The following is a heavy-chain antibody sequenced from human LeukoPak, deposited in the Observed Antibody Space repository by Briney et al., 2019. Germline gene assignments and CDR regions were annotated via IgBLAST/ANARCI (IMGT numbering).Heavy chain of an antibody. CDR1: GGSFSGYY. CDR2: INHRGRN. V-gene: IGHV4-34*01. D-gene: IGHD3-22*01. Sequence: SETLSLTCAVYGGSFSGYYWRWVRQPPGKGGEWGGEINHRGRNNYNPCLKSRVTMSVDTSKNQFSLKLSSVTAADTAVYYCARSSSGYYPFDYWGQGTLVTVSS. J-gene: IGHJ4*02. CDR3: ARSSSGYYPFDY.